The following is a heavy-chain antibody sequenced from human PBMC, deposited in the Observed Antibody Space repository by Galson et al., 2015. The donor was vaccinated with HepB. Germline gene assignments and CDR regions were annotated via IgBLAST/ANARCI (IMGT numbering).Heavy chain of an antibody. CDR1: GYTFSHYW. CDR2: IYPGDSQT. Sequence: QSGAEVKKPGESLKISCKGSGYTFSHYWIGWVRQMPGKGLEWMGIIYPGDSQTRYSPPFQGQVTISADKSISTAYLQLSSLEASATAMYYCARVAGKPLRVHYFDYWGQGPLVTASS. D-gene: IGHD3-10*01. V-gene: IGHV5-51*01. CDR3: ARVAGKPLRVHYFDY. J-gene: IGHJ4*02.